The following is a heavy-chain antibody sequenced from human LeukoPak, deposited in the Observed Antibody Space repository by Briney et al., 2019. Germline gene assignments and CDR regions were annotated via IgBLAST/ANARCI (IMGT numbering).Heavy chain of an antibody. Sequence: PGRSLRLSCAASGFTFSSYGMHWVRQAPGKGLEWVAVISYDGSNKYHADSVKGRFTISRGNSKNTLYLQMNSLRAEDTAVYYCAKDLNYYGSGSYYMDYWGQGTLVTVSS. J-gene: IGHJ4*02. CDR3: AKDLNYYGSGSYYMDY. V-gene: IGHV3-30*18. CDR2: ISYDGSNK. CDR1: GFTFSSYG. D-gene: IGHD3-10*01.